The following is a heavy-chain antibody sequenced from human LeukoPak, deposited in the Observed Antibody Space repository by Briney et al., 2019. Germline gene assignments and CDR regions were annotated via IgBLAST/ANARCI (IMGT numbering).Heavy chain of an antibody. CDR1: GYTFTSFG. J-gene: IGHJ4*02. V-gene: IGHV1-18*01. D-gene: IGHD4-17*01. CDR3: ARDSSYGDLNDFDY. CDR2: ISAYNGNT. Sequence: GASVKVSCKTSGYTFTSFGITWVRQAPGQGLEWMGWISAYNGNTNYAQKLQGRVTMTTDTSTSTAYMELRSLRSDDTAVYYCARDSSYGDLNDFDYWGQGTLVTVSS.